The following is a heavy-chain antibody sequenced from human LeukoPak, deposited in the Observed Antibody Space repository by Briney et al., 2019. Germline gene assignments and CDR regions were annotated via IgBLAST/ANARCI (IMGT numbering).Heavy chain of an antibody. V-gene: IGHV3-33*01. CDR3: TRDERHTSVSYSPAFGYFDY. Sequence: GGSLRLSCAASGLTFSSYGMHWVRQAPGKGLEWVAVIWYDGSKKYYAESVKGRFTISRDNSKNTLYLQMNSLRAEDTAVYYCTRDERHTSVSYSPAFGYFDYWGQGTLVTVSS. CDR1: GLTFSSYG. CDR2: IWYDGSKK. J-gene: IGHJ4*02. D-gene: IGHD1-26*01.